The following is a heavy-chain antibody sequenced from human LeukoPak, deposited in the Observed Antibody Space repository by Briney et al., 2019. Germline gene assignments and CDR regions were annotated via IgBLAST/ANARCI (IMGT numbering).Heavy chain of an antibody. D-gene: IGHD6-19*01. CDR3: ARSKSYSSGWTDFDC. CDR2: ISGSTGST. CDR1: GFTFSNYA. V-gene: IGHV3-23*01. Sequence: GGSLRLSCAASGFTFSNYAMNWVRQAPGKGLEWVSLISGSTGSTYYADSVKGRFSISRDNSKNTVYLQMNSLRVEDTAVYYCARSKSYSSGWTDFDCWGQGTLVTVSS. J-gene: IGHJ4*02.